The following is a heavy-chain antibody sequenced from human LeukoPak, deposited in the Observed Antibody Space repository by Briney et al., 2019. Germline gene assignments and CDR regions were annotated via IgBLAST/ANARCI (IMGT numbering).Heavy chain of an antibody. CDR2: LYRDGST. V-gene: IGHV3-53*05. CDR1: GFSVSDTY. CDR3: AGVLEQRLVSEGNYGMDV. J-gene: IGHJ6*02. D-gene: IGHD6-13*01. Sequence: PGGSLRLSCAAAGFSVSDTYMSWVRQAPGKGLEWVSVLYRDGSTYYAESVKGRVTVSRDNSKNTLYLQMNSLRVEDTAVYHCAGVLEQRLVSEGNYGMDVWGQGTTVTVSS.